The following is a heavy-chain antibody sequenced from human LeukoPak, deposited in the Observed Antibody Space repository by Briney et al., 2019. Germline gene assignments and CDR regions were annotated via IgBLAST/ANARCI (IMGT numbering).Heavy chain of an antibody. J-gene: IGHJ4*02. CDR2: ISWNSGSI. V-gene: IGHV3-9*01. Sequence: GGSLRLSCAASGFTFDDYAMHWVRQAPGKGLEWVSGISWNSGSIGYADSVKGRFTISRDNAKNSLYLQMNSLRAEDTALYYCAGWGSGNYWGQGTLATVSS. CDR3: AGWGSGNY. CDR1: GFTFDDYA. D-gene: IGHD7-27*01.